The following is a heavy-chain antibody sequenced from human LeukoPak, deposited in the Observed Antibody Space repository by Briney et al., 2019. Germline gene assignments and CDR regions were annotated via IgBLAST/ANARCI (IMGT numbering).Heavy chain of an antibody. V-gene: IGHV4-4*07. Sequence: SETLSLTCTVSGGSISIYYWSWLRQPAGKGLEWLGRIYTSGSTNYNPSRKGLVTISVDTSKNQFSLKLSSVTAADTAVYYCARDQPDYYDSSGYYFTAFDPWGQGTLVTVSS. J-gene: IGHJ5*02. CDR2: IYTSGST. D-gene: IGHD3-22*01. CDR1: GGSISIYY. CDR3: ARDQPDYYDSSGYYFTAFDP.